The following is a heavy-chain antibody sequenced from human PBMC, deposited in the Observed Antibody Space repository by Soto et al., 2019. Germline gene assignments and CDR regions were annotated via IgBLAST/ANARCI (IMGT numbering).Heavy chain of an antibody. J-gene: IGHJ6*02. Sequence: GGSLRLSCAASGFTFSDYYMSWIRQAPGKGLEWVSYISSSGSTIYYADSVKGRFTISRDNAKNSLYLQMNSLRDEDTAVYYCARDKRLVVVPAEYYYYYYGMDVWGQGTTVTVSS. D-gene: IGHD2-2*01. CDR2: ISSSGSTI. V-gene: IGHV3-11*04. CDR1: GFTFSDYY. CDR3: ARDKRLVVVPAEYYYYYYGMDV.